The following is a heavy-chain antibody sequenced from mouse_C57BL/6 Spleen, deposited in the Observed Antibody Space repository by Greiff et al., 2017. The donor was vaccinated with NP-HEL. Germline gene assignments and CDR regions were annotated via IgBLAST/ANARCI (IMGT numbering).Heavy chain of an antibody. Sequence: EVQLQQSGPELVKPGASVKISCKASGYTFTDYYMNWVKQSHGKSLEWIGDINPNNGGTSYNQKFKGKATLTVDKSSSTAYMELRSLTSEDSAVYYCARLETVGFAYWGQGTLVTVSA. CDR3: ARLETVGFAY. CDR2: INPNNGGT. V-gene: IGHV1-26*01. J-gene: IGHJ3*01. CDR1: GYTFTDYY. D-gene: IGHD3-2*01.